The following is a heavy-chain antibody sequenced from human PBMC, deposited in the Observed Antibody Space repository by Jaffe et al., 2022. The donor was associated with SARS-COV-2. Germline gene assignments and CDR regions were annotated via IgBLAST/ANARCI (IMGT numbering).Heavy chain of an antibody. D-gene: IGHD6-13*01. J-gene: IGHJ6*02. CDR1: GFTFNVHG. Sequence: QVHLLESGGGVVQPGRSLRLSCAASGFTFNVHGMHWVRQAPGKGLEWVAVIWYDGSNKYYADSVKGRFTISRDNPKNTLYLQLDSLRAEDTAVYYCARDRGGYSSSYGMDVWGQGTTVTVSS. CDR3: ARDRGGYSSSYGMDV. CDR2: IWYDGSNK. V-gene: IGHV3-33*01.